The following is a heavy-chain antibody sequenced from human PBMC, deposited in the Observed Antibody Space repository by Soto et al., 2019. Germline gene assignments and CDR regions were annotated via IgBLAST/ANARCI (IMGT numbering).Heavy chain of an antibody. CDR3: ARERLERCSGGSCYYYYGMDV. J-gene: IGHJ6*02. CDR1: GYTFTGYY. D-gene: IGHD2-15*01. V-gene: IGHV1-2*04. Sequence: ASVKVSCKASGYTFTGYYMHWVRQAPGQGLEWMGWINPNSGGTNYAQKFQGWVTMTRDTSISTAYMELSRLRSDDTAVYYCARERLERCSGGSCYYYYGMDVWGQGTTVTVSS. CDR2: INPNSGGT.